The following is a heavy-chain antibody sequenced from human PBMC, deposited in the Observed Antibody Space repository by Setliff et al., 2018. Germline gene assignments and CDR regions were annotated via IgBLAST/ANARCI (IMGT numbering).Heavy chain of an antibody. CDR2: IYYSGST. CDR3: ARAGSRGLLWFGREYYYYMDV. J-gene: IGHJ6*03. Sequence: SETLSLTCTVSGGSISSGGYYWSWIRQHPGKGLEWIGYIYYSGSTYYNPSLKSRVTISVDTSKNQFSLKLSSVTAADTAVYYCARAGSRGLLWFGREYYYYMDVWGKGATVTVSS. V-gene: IGHV4-31*03. CDR1: GGSISSGGYY. D-gene: IGHD3-10*01.